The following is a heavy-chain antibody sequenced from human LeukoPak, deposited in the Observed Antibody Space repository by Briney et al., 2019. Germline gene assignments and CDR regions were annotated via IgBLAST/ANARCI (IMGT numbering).Heavy chain of an antibody. V-gene: IGHV3-30*02. Sequence: XXXXSGFTFSSYGMHWVRQAPGKGLEWVAFIRYDGNNKYYADSVKGRFTISRDNSKNTLYLQMNSLRAEDTAVYYXXXXXXXXXTXXXXVDYWGXGXLVTVSS. CDR2: IRYDGNNK. J-gene: IGHJ4*02. CDR1: GFTFSSYG. CDR3: XXXXXXXXTXXXXVDY.